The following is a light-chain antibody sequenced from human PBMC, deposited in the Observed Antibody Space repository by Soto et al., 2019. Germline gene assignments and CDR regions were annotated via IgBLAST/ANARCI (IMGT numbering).Light chain of an antibody. CDR3: QQYDSYSLT. J-gene: IGKJ1*01. V-gene: IGKV1-5*01. Sequence: DIQMTQYPSSLSASVGDRVTITCRASQSISSYLNLYQQKPGKAPNLLIYDASNLESGVPSRFSGSGSGTEFTLTISSLQPDDFATYYRQQYDSYSLTFGQGTKVDIK. CDR1: QSISSY. CDR2: DAS.